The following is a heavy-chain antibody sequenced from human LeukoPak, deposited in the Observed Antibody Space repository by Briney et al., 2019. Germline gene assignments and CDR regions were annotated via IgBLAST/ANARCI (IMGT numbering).Heavy chain of an antibody. V-gene: IGHV3-66*01. J-gene: IGHJ4*02. CDR2: IYSGGST. D-gene: IGHD6-13*01. CDR1: GFTVSSNY. Sequence: GSLRLSCAASGFTVSSNYMSWVRQAPGKGLEWVSVIYSGGSTYYADSVKGRFTISRDNSRNTLYLQMNSLRAEDTAVYYCARVRAVAAGTNYFDYWGQGTLVTVSS. CDR3: ARVRAVAAGTNYFDY.